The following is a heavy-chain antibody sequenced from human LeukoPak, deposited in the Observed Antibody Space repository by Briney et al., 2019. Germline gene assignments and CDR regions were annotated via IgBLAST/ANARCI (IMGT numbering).Heavy chain of an antibody. CDR2: ISSSGSTI. D-gene: IGHD2-2*01. CDR1: GFTFTDYY. J-gene: IGHJ4*02. Sequence: GGPLRLSCAASGFTFTDYYMSWIRQAPGKGLEWLPYISSSGSTIYYADSVKGRFTISRDNSKNTLYLQMNSLRAEDTAVYYCAHGSMYQLDYWGQGTLVTVSS. CDR3: AHGSMYQLDY. V-gene: IGHV3-11*01.